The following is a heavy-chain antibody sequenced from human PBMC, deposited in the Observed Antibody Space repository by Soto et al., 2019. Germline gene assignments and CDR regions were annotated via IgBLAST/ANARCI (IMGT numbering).Heavy chain of an antibody. V-gene: IGHV3-33*01. D-gene: IGHD3-16*01. CDR1: RFTFSNYI. J-gene: IGHJ4*02. CDR2: IWHDGTNE. Sequence: QVQLVESGGGVVQPGKSLRLSCAASRFTFSNYIMHWVRQAPGKGLEWVAVIWHDGTNEYYADSVKGRFSISRDNSKNSVYLQMNRLRVEDTAVYLCVRDGLGGFDYWGQGTLVTVSS. CDR3: VRDGLGGFDY.